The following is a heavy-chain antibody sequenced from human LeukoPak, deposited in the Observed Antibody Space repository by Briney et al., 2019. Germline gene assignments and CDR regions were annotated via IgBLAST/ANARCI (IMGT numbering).Heavy chain of an antibody. Sequence: GGSLRLSCAASGFTFDDYAMYWVRQAPGKGLEWVSGINWNSGIIGYADSVKGRFTISRDNAKNSLYLQMNSLRAEDTAAYYCAKTMWIRGMAPFDYWGQGTLVTVSS. CDR1: GFTFDDYA. CDR3: AKTMWIRGMAPFDY. V-gene: IGHV3-9*01. D-gene: IGHD3-10*01. J-gene: IGHJ4*02. CDR2: INWNSGII.